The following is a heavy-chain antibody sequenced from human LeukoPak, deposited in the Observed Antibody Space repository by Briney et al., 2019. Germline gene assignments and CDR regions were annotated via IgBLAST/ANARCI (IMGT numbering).Heavy chain of an antibody. CDR3: ARDAXNYDFWSGSITXNXXDP. V-gene: IGHV3-11*04. Sequence: GGSLRLSCAASGFTFSDYYMSWIRQAPGKGLEWVSYISSSGSTIYYADSVKGRFTIYRDNAKNSLYLQMNSLRAEDTAVYYCARDAXNYDFWSGSITXNXXDPXGQGTXVTV. CDR2: ISSSGSTI. J-gene: IGHJ5*02. D-gene: IGHD3-3*01. CDR1: GFTFSDYY.